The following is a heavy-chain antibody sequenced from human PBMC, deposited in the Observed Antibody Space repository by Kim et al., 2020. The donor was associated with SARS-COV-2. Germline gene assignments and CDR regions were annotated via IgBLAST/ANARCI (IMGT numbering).Heavy chain of an antibody. D-gene: IGHD6-13*01. CDR1: GFTVSSNY. V-gene: IGHV3-66*02. CDR2: IYAGGYT. J-gene: IGHJ6*02. CDR3: ARGLQQLGYYYYALDV. Sequence: GGSLRPSCAASGFTVSSNYMNWVRQAPGKGLEWVSVIYAGGYTYYAGSVKGRFTISRDNSKNTLYLQMNSLRAEDTAVYYCARGLQQLGYYYYALDVWGQGTTVTVSS.